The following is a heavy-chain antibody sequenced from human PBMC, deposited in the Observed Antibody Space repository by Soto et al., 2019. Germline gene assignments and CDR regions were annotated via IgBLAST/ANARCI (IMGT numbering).Heavy chain of an antibody. J-gene: IGHJ4*02. D-gene: IGHD2-2*01. CDR2: FYYSGST. CDR1: GVSISSGGYY. Sequence: PSETLSLTSPVPGVSISSGGYYWSWIRQHPGKGREWIGYFYYSGSTYYNPSLNRPATISVDTSKNQFSLKLSSVTAADTAVYDCVRAGSSTCCYRCPGLVSLYYRGQGTMVNVSS. V-gene: IGHV4-31*01. CDR3: VRAGSSTCCYRCPGLVSLYY.